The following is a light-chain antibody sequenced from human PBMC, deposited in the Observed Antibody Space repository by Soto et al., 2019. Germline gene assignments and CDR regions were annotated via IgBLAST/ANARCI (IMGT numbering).Light chain of an antibody. Sequence: DIQMTQSPSSLSASVGDIVTITCRASQEISNHLAWFQQNPGKPPKSLIYDASSLQSGVPSKFSGSGSGTDFTLTISSLQPEDFATYYCQQYHNYPVTFGGGNKVEIK. CDR1: QEISNH. V-gene: IGKV1-16*02. J-gene: IGKJ4*01. CDR2: DAS. CDR3: QQYHNYPVT.